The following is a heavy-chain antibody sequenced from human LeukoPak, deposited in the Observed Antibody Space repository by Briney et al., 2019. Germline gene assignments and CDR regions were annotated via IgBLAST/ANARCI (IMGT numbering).Heavy chain of an antibody. CDR3: ARDRLYDSSGGVFDY. Sequence: PSEPLSLTCTVSGGSISRGGYYGSWIRQHPGKGVEWIGYLYYSVSNYYNPSLKSRVTISVDTSKNQFSLKLSSVTAADTAVYYCARDRLYDSSGGVFDYWGQGTLVTVSS. D-gene: IGHD3-22*01. CDR2: LYYSVSN. V-gene: IGHV4-31*03. J-gene: IGHJ4*02. CDR1: GGSISRGGYY.